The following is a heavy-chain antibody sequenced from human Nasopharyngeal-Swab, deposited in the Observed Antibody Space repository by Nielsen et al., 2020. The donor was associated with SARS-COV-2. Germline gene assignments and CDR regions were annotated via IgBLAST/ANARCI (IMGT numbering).Heavy chain of an antibody. J-gene: IGHJ5*02. D-gene: IGHD6-19*01. Sequence: GESLKISCAASGFTFSNAWMSWVRQAPGKGLEWVGRIKSKTDGGTTDYAAPVKGRFTISRDDSKNTLYLQMNSLKTEDTAVYYCTTAAGYSSGWPRYNWFDPWGQGTLVTVSS. CDR1: GFTFSNAW. CDR3: TTAAGYSSGWPRYNWFDP. V-gene: IGHV3-15*01. CDR2: IKSKTDGGTT.